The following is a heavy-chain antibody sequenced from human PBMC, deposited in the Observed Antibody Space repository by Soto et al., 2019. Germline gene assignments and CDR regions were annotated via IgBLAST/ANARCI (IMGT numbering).Heavy chain of an antibody. J-gene: IGHJ3*02. V-gene: IGHV1-3*01. D-gene: IGHD6-19*01. CDR2: INAGNGNT. Sequence: QVQLVQSGAEVKKPGASVKVSCKASGYTFTSYAMHWVRQAPGQRLEWMGWINAGNGNTKYSQKFQGRVTITRDTSXXTXYXXLSSLRSEDTAVYYCARDKSVGIAVAGEESDAFDIWGQRTMVTVSS. CDR1: GYTFTSYA. CDR3: ARDKSVGIAVAGEESDAFDI.